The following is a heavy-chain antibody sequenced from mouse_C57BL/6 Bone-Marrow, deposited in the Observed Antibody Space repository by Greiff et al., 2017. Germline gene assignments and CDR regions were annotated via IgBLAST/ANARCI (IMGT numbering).Heavy chain of an antibody. CDR2: INPSTGGT. CDR1: GYSFTGYY. CDR3: GREGGGTLHGLSMDY. V-gene: IGHV1-42*01. Sequence: EVQLQQSGPELVKPGASVKISCKASGYSFTGYYMNWVKQSPEKSLEWIGEINPSTGGTTYNQKFKAKATLTVDKSSSTAYMQLKSLTSEDSAVYYWGREGGGTLHGLSMDYWGQGTSVTVSS. J-gene: IGHJ4*01. D-gene: IGHD1-1*02.